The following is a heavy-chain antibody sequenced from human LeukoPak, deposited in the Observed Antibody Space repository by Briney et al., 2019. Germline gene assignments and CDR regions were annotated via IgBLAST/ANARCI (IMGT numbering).Heavy chain of an antibody. CDR2: INPSGGST. Sequence: ASVKVSCKASGGTFSSYAISWVRQAPGQGLEWMGIINPSGGSTSYAQKFQGRVTVTSDTSTSTVYMDLSSLRSEDTAVYYCARGGGSGYDLPFGYWGQGTLVTVSS. CDR1: GGTFSSYA. CDR3: ARGGGSGYDLPFGY. D-gene: IGHD3-22*01. J-gene: IGHJ4*02. V-gene: IGHV1-46*01.